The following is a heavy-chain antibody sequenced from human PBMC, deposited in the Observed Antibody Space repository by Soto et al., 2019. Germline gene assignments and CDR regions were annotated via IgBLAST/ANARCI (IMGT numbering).Heavy chain of an antibody. CDR3: ARDLLSASGWYAPGY. J-gene: IGHJ4*02. V-gene: IGHV3-23*01. CDR1: GFTFTNNA. D-gene: IGHD6-19*01. CDR2: ISGISGST. Sequence: EVHLLESGGGLVQPGGSLRLSCAASGFTFTNNAMMWVRQAPGKGLEWVSSISGISGSTYYADSVKGRFVISRDKSKNAVYLQINSLRAEDTAVYYCARDLLSASGWYAPGYWGQGTLVTVSS.